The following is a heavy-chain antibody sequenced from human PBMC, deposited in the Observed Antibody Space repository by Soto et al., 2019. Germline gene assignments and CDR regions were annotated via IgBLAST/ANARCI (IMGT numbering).Heavy chain of an antibody. D-gene: IGHD6-13*01. CDR2: ISAYNGNT. CDR1: GYTFTSYG. Sequence: ASVKVSCKASGYTFTSYGISWVRQAPGQGLEWMGWISAYNGNTNYAQKLQGRVTMTTDTSTSTAYMELRSLRSDDTAVYYCARDPGLSSIEAEPTHNYWGQGTLVTVSS. CDR3: ARDPGLSSIEAEPTHNY. V-gene: IGHV1-18*01. J-gene: IGHJ4*02.